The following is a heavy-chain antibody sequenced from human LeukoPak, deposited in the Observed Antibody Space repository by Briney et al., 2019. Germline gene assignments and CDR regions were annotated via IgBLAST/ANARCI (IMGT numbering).Heavy chain of an antibody. D-gene: IGHD3-10*01. J-gene: IGHJ4*02. CDR2: INHSGST. CDR1: GGSFSGYY. CDR3: ARVNYGSGSYLDY. V-gene: IGHV4-34*01. Sequence: SETLSLTCAVYGGSFSGYYWSWIRQPPGKGLEWIGEINHSGSTNYNPSLKSRVTISVDTSKNQFSLKLSSVTAADTAVYYCARVNYGSGSYLDYWGQGTLVTVSS.